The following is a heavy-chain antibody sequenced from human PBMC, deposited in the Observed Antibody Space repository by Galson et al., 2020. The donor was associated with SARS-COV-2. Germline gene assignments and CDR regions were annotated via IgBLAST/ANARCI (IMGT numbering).Heavy chain of an antibody. CDR3: ASAFNTISDAVDI. V-gene: IGHV4-59*01. D-gene: IGHD1-1*01. CDR2: ICYSGNT. J-gene: IGHJ3*02. CDR1: GGAISNYC. Sequence: SETLSLTCTVSGGAISNYCRHWIRQPPGKGLEWIWHICYSGNTNYRPSLMVRLTISVDTSKKQLSLKLNSVTAADTAMYFCASAFNTISDAVDIGGPGGKVTVSA.